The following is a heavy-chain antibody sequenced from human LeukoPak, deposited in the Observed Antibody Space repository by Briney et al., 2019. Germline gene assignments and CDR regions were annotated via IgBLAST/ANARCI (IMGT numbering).Heavy chain of an antibody. CDR2: IYYSGST. V-gene: IGHV4-59*01. D-gene: IGHD3-9*01. CDR1: GGSISSYY. CDR3: ARLRYFAWLIDY. J-gene: IGHJ4*02. Sequence: SGTLSLTCAVSGGSISSYYWSWIRQPPGKGLEWIGYIYYSGSTNYNPSLKSRVTISVDTSKNPFSLKLSSVTAADTAVYYCARLRYFAWLIDYWGQGTLVTVSS.